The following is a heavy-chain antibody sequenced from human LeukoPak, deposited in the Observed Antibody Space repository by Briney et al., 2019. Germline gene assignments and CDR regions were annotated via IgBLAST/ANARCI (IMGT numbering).Heavy chain of an antibody. CDR2: IFPSDSDT. D-gene: IGHD5-24*01. CDR3: ARREMSTKRAVKPADY. CDR1: GYNFISYW. J-gene: IGHJ4*02. Sequence: GESLKISCKGSGYNFISYWIGWVRQMPGKGLEWMGIIFPSDSDTRYSPSFQGQVTISADKSISTAYLQWSSLKASDSAMYYCARREMSTKRAVKPADYWGQGTLVTVSS. V-gene: IGHV5-51*01.